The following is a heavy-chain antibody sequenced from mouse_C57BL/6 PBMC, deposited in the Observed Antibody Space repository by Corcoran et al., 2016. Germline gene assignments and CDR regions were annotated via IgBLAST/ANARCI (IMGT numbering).Heavy chain of an antibody. CDR1: GYTFTDDY. J-gene: IGHJ4*01. V-gene: IGHV1-19*01. D-gene: IGHD1-1*01. CDR3: ARSWDYYGGYYYAMDY. Sequence: EVELQQSGPVLVKPGASVKLYCKASGYTFTDDYMNWVKQSHGESLEWIGVINPYNGGTSYNQKFKGKATLTDDKSSSTAYMELNSLTSEDSAVYYCARSWDYYGGYYYAMDYWGQGTSVTVSS. CDR2: INPYNGGT.